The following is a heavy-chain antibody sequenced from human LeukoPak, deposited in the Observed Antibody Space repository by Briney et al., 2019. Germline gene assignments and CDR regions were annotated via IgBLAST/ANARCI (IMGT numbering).Heavy chain of an antibody. CDR1: GGSISSYY. Sequence: PSETLSLTCTVSGGSISSYYWSWIRQPPGKGLEWIGYIYYSGNTNYNPSLKSRVTISVDTSKNQFSLKLSSVTAADTAVYYCARQGGYDDILTGNIDYRGQGTLVTVSS. CDR3: ARQGGYDDILTGNIDY. D-gene: IGHD3-9*01. CDR2: IYYSGNT. V-gene: IGHV4-59*01. J-gene: IGHJ4*02.